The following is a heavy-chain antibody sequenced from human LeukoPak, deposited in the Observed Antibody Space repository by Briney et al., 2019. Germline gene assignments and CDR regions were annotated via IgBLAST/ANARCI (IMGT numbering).Heavy chain of an antibody. Sequence: GGSLRLSCAASGFTFSSYGMHWVRQAPGKGLEWVAVISYDGSNKYYADSVKGRFTIPRDNSKNTLYLQMNSLRAEDTAVYYCARVDCSGGSCYPWGQGTLVTVSS. J-gene: IGHJ5*02. CDR2: ISYDGSNK. CDR1: GFTFSSYG. CDR3: ARVDCSGGSCYP. D-gene: IGHD2-15*01. V-gene: IGHV3-30*19.